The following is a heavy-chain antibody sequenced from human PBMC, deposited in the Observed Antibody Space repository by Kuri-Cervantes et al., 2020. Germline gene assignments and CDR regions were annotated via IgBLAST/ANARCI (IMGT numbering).Heavy chain of an antibody. J-gene: IGHJ1*01. CDR3: ARDLTPRSFRYFHH. CDR2: INPKSGGT. D-gene: IGHD3-16*02. CDR1: GYTFTSYG. V-gene: IGHV1-2*02. Sequence: ASVKVSCKASGYTFTSYGISWVRQAPGQGLEWMGWINPKSGGTNYAQKFQGRVTMTRDTSISTAYMELSRLRSDDTAVYYCARDLTPRSFRYFHHWGQGTLVTVSS.